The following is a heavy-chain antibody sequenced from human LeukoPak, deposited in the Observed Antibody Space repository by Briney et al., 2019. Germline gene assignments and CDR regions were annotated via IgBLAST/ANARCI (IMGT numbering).Heavy chain of an antibody. J-gene: IGHJ5*02. CDR1: GVSISSNLW. D-gene: IGHD3-10*01. CDR3: ASYYYGSGRGSENWFDP. CDR2: INHSGST. V-gene: IGHV4-4*02. Sequence: SGTLSLTCAVSGVSISSNLWWTWVRQPPGKGLEWIGEINHSGSTNYNPSLKSRVTISVDTSKNQFSLKLSSVTAADTAVYYCASYYYGSGRGSENWFDPWGQGTLVTVSS.